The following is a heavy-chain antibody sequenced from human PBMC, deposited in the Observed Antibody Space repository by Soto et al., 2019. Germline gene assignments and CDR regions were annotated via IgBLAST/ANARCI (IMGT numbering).Heavy chain of an antibody. J-gene: IGHJ5*02. CDR3: ARIIAARKNWFDP. Sequence: QVQLVQSGAEVKKPGSSVKVSCKASGGTFSSYAISWVRQAPGQGLEWMGVIIPIFGTANYAQKFQGRVTITADDSTSTAYMELSSLRSEDTDVYYCARIIAARKNWFDPWGQGTLVTVSS. CDR1: GGTFSSYA. D-gene: IGHD6-6*01. CDR2: IIPIFGTA. V-gene: IGHV1-69*01.